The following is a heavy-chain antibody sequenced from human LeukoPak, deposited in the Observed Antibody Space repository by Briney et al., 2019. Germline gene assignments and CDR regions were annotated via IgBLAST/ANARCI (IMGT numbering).Heavy chain of an antibody. Sequence: GGSLRLSCAASGFTFSSYSMNWVRQAPGKGLEWISYISSSGSTINYADSVKGRFTISRDSAKNSLYLQMNSLRDEDTAVYYCARDEDTYYCFDYWGQGTLVTVSS. CDR3: ARDEDTYYCFDY. D-gene: IGHD3-10*01. CDR2: ISSSGSTI. CDR1: GFTFSSYS. V-gene: IGHV3-48*02. J-gene: IGHJ4*02.